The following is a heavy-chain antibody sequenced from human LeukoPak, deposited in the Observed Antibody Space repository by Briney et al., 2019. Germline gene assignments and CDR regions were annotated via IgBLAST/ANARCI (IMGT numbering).Heavy chain of an antibody. D-gene: IGHD1-14*01. CDR1: GASISGHY. J-gene: IGHJ3*02. CDR2: ISHIGST. V-gene: IGHV4-59*11. Sequence: PSETLSLTCTVSGASISGHYLTWLRQPPGKGLEWIGYISHIGSTNYNPSLKGRVTISVDTSKNQFSLKLTSVTAADTAVYYCARDRISINALDMWGQGTMVTVSS. CDR3: ARDRISINALDM.